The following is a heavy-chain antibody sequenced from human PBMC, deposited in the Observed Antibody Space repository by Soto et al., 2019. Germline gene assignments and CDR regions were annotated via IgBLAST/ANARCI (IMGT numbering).Heavy chain of an antibody. CDR3: AREIVGTNRGFDY. V-gene: IGHV3-21*01. Sequence: EVQLVESGGGLVKPGGSLRLSCAASGFTFSSCSVNWVRQAPGKGLEWVSSISSGSRYIYYAASVKGRFTISRDNAKNSLYLQMNSLRAEVTAVYYCAREIVGTNRGFDYWGQGTLVTVSS. D-gene: IGHD1-26*01. J-gene: IGHJ4*02. CDR2: ISSGSRYI. CDR1: GFTFSSCS.